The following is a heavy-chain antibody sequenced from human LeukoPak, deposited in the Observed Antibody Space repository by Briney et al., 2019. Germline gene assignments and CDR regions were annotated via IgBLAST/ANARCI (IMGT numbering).Heavy chain of an antibody. CDR3: ARAPPNTIYLFDY. D-gene: IGHD3-3*01. Sequence: GGSLRLSCAASGFTFSSYSMNWVRQAPGKGLEWVSSISSSSYIYYADSVKGRFTISRDNAKNSLYLQMNSLRAEDTAVYYCARAPPNTIYLFDYWGQGTLVTVSS. J-gene: IGHJ4*02. V-gene: IGHV3-21*01. CDR2: ISSSSYI. CDR1: GFTFSSYS.